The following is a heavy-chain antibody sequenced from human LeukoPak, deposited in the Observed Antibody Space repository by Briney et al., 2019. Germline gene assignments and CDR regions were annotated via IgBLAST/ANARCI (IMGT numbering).Heavy chain of an antibody. V-gene: IGHV1-69*06. D-gene: IGHD3-10*01. CDR3: ARANRITMVRYFDY. CDR1: GSTFTSYA. Sequence: GASVKVSCKASGSTFTSYAISWVRQAPGQGLEWVGGIIPIFGTANYAQKFQGRVTITADKSTSTAYMELSSLRSEDTAVYYCARANRITMVRYFDYWGQGTLVTVSS. CDR2: IIPIFGTA. J-gene: IGHJ4*02.